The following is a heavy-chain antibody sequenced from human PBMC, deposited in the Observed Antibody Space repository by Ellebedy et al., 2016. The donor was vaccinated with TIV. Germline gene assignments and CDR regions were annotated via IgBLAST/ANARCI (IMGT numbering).Heavy chain of an antibody. Sequence: GESLKISCAASGFTFSSYDMHWVRQATGKGLEWVSAIGTAGDTYYPGSVKGRFTISRENAKNSLYLQMNSLRAEDTALYYCVKGRSGLQYYGIDVWGQGTTVTVSS. J-gene: IGHJ6*02. CDR2: IGTAGDT. CDR1: GFTFSSYD. D-gene: IGHD3-10*01. CDR3: VKGRSGLQYYGIDV. V-gene: IGHV3-13*01.